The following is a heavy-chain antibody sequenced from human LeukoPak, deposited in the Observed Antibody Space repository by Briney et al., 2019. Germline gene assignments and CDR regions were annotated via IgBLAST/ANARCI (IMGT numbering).Heavy chain of an antibody. V-gene: IGHV1-18*01. CDR2: ISAYNGNT. D-gene: IGHD1-26*01. CDR1: GYTFTSYG. Sequence: ASVKVSCKASGYTFTSYGISWVRQAPGQGVEWMGWISAYNGNTNYAQKLQGRVTMTTDTSTSTAYMELRSLRSDDTAVYYCARHSSGSYGPLRYFDYWGQGTLVTVSS. J-gene: IGHJ4*02. CDR3: ARHSSGSYGPLRYFDY.